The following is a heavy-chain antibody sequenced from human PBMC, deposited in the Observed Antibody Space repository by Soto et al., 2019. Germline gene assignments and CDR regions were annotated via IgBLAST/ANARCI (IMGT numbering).Heavy chain of an antibody. CDR3: ARGRYSSSSSWFDP. CDR2: IYYSGST. J-gene: IGHJ5*02. V-gene: IGHV4-31*03. D-gene: IGHD6-6*01. CDR1: GGSISRGGYY. Sequence: QVQLQESGPGLVEPAQTLSLSCTVSGGSISRGGYYWSWIRQHPGKGLEWIGYIYYSGSTYYNPSLRSRVTISVDTSNNQFSLNLRSVTAADTVVYYCARGRYSSSSSWFDPWCQGTLVTVSS.